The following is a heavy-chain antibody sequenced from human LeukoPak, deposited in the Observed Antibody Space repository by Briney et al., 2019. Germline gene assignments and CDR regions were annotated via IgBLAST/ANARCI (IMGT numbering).Heavy chain of an antibody. V-gene: IGHV4-39*01. Sequence: PSETLSLTCTISGSSITSVSHYWGWIRQPPGKGLEWIGSIYYSGSTYYNPSLKSRVTISVDTSKNQFSLKLSSVTAADTAVYYCARQDTAAAGNFDYWGQGTLVTVSS. J-gene: IGHJ4*02. D-gene: IGHD6-13*01. CDR1: GSSITSVSHY. CDR2: IYYSGST. CDR3: ARQDTAAAGNFDY.